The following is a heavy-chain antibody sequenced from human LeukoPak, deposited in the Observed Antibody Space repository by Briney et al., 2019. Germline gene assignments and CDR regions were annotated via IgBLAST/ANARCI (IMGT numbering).Heavy chain of an antibody. Sequence: ASVKVSCKASGYTFTSYYMHWVRQAPGQGLEWMGIINPSGGSTSYAQKFQGRVTMTRDMSMSTVYMELSSLRSEDTAVYYCARSGVQDIVVVPAAKKIMGYYYYMDVWGKGTTVTVSS. J-gene: IGHJ6*03. CDR3: ARSGVQDIVVVPAAKKIMGYYYYMDV. CDR1: GYTFTSYY. V-gene: IGHV1-46*01. CDR2: INPSGGST. D-gene: IGHD2-2*01.